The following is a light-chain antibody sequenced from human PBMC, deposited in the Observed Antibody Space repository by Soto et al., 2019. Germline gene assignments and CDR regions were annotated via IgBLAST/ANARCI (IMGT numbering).Light chain of an antibody. Sequence: QSALTQPPSASGSPGQSVTISCTGTSSDVGGYNYVSRYQQHPGKAPKLMIYEVSKRPSGVPDRFSGSKSGNTASLTVSGIQAEDEADYYCSSYAGSNWVFGGGTKLTVL. CDR1: SSDVGGYNY. V-gene: IGLV2-8*01. CDR2: EVS. J-gene: IGLJ3*02. CDR3: SSYAGSNWV.